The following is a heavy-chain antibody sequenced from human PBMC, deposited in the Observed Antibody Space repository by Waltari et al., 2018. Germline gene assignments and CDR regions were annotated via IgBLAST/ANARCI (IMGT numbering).Heavy chain of an antibody. CDR2: IYYSGST. Sequence: QVQLQESGPGLVKPSETLSLTCTVSGGSISSSSYYWGWIRQPPGKGLEWIGSIYYSGSTYYNPSLKSRVTISVDTSKNQFSLKLSSVTAADTAVYYCARVKRIAAAAFDYWGQGTLVTVSS. D-gene: IGHD6-13*01. V-gene: IGHV4-39*01. CDR3: ARVKRIAAAAFDY. J-gene: IGHJ4*02. CDR1: GGSISSSSYY.